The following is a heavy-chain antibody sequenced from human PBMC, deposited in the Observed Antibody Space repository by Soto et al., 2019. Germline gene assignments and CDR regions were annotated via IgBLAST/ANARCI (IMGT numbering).Heavy chain of an antibody. CDR1: GGTFNSYA. Sequence: QVQLVQSGAEVKKPGSSVKVSCKASGGTFNSYAISWVRQAPGQGLEWMGGIIPMFGTANYAQKFQGRVTIIADESTSTAYMELSSLRSDDTAVYYCARALYSSGWYSMDVWGQGTTVPVSS. V-gene: IGHV1-69*01. D-gene: IGHD6-19*01. CDR2: IIPMFGTA. J-gene: IGHJ6*02. CDR3: ARALYSSGWYSMDV.